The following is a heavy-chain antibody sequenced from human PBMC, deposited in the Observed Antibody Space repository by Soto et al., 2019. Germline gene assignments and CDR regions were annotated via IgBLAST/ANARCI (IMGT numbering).Heavy chain of an antibody. J-gene: IGHJ4*02. CDR3: AREFGEMTSHTYYRGFGF. D-gene: IGHD3-22*01. V-gene: IGHV1-46*01. CDR1: GYTFTNYY. CDR2: INPSDGST. Sequence: ASVKVSCKASGYTFTNYYMHSVRQAPGQGLEWMGIINPSDGSTTYAQKFQGRLTMTRDTSTTTVSLELVSLTSEDTAVYYCAREFGEMTSHTYYRGFGFWGLGTLVTVSS.